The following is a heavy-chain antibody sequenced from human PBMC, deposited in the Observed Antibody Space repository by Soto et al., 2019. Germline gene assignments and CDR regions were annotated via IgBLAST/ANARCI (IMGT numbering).Heavy chain of an antibody. V-gene: IGHV5-51*01. CDR2: IYPGDSDT. Sequence: GESLKISCKGSGYSFTSYWIGWVRQMPGKGLEWMGIIYPGDSDTRYSPSFQGQVTISADKSISTAYLQWSSLKASDTAMYYCARYVVVPDDESSYYYYGMDVWGQGTTVTVSS. CDR1: GYSFTSYW. D-gene: IGHD2-2*01. J-gene: IGHJ6*02. CDR3: ARYVVVPDDESSYYYYGMDV.